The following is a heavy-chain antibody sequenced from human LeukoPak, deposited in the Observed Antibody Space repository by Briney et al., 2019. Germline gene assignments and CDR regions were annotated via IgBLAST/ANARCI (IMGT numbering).Heavy chain of an antibody. CDR3: ARGLITMVRGVLGDYGMDV. CDR1: GFTFSDYY. D-gene: IGHD3-10*01. Sequence: PGGSLRLSCAASGFTFSDYYMNWIRQSPEKGLEWVSYISSSSGTIYYADSVKDRFISSRDNAKNSLFLQMNNLRAEDTAVYYCARGLITMVRGVLGDYGMDVWGQGTTVTVSS. J-gene: IGHJ6*02. V-gene: IGHV3-11*01. CDR2: ISSSSGTI.